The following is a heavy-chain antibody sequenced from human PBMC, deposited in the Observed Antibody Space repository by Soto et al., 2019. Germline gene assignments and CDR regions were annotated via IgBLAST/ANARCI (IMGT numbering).Heavy chain of an antibody. CDR3: ATRDDSSGYQAPDI. V-gene: IGHV1-24*01. J-gene: IGHJ3*02. CDR2: FDPEDGET. D-gene: IGHD3-22*01. CDR1: GYTLTELS. Sequence: ASVKVSCKVSGYTLTELSMHWVRQAPGKGLEWMGGFDPEDGETIYAQKFQGRVTMTEDTSTDTAYMELSSLGSEDTAVYYCATRDDSSGYQAPDIWGQGTMVTVSS.